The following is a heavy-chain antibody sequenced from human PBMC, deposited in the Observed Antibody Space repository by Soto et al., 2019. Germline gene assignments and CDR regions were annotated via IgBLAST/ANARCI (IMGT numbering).Heavy chain of an antibody. CDR2: IWYDGSNK. J-gene: IGHJ4*02. D-gene: IGHD6-19*01. V-gene: IGHV3-33*01. CDR3: ARDRYSSGFGYFDY. Sequence: QVQLVESGGGVVQPGRSLRLSCAASGFTFSSYGMHWVRQAPGKGLEWVAVIWYDGSNKYYADSVKGRFTISRDNSKNTMYLQMNSLRAEDTAVYYCARDRYSSGFGYFDYWGQGTLVTVSS. CDR1: GFTFSSYG.